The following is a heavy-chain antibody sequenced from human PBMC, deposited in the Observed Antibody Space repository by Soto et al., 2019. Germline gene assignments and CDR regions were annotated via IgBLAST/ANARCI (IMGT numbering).Heavy chain of an antibody. CDR2: ISAYNGNT. J-gene: IGHJ5*02. CDR1: GYTFTSYG. CDR3: ARTTVTNWFDP. D-gene: IGHD4-17*01. V-gene: IGHV1-18*04. Sequence: VASVKVSCKASGYTFTSYGISWLRQAPGQGLEWMGWISAYNGNTNYAQKLQGRVTMTTDTSTSTAYMELRSLRSDDTAVYYCARTTVTNWFDPWGQGTLVTVSS.